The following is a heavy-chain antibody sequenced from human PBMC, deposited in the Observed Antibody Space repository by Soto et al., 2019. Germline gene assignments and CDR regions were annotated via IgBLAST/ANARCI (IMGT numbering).Heavy chain of an antibody. V-gene: IGHV3-64*01. CDR3: AREIAAAGPYYYGMDV. Sequence: EVQLVESGGGLVQPGGSLRLSCAASGFTFSSYAMHWVRQAPGKGLEYVSAISSNGGSTYYANSVKGRFTISRDNYKNTLYLQMGSLRAEDMAVYYCAREIAAAGPYYYGMDVWGQGTTVTVSS. D-gene: IGHD6-13*01. CDR2: ISSNGGST. J-gene: IGHJ6*02. CDR1: GFTFSSYA.